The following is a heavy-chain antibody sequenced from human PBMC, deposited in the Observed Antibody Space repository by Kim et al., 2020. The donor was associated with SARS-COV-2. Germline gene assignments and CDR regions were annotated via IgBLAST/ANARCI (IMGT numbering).Heavy chain of an antibody. CDR1: GGSISSGGYS. V-gene: IGHV4-30-2*01. CDR3: ARGWRFGEREGGYYGMDV. Sequence: SETLSLTCAVSGGSISSGGYSWSWIRQPPGKGLEWIGYIYHSGSTYYNPSLKSRVTISVDRSKNQFSLKLSSVTAADTAVYYCARGWRFGEREGGYYGMDVWGQGTTVTVSS. CDR2: IYHSGST. J-gene: IGHJ6*02. D-gene: IGHD3-10*01.